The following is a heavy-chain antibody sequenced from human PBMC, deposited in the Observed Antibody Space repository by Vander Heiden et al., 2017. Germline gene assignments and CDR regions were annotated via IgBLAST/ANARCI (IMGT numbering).Heavy chain of an antibody. CDR2: VYSNGVT. J-gene: IGHJ4*02. CDR1: GGPIKNYS. Sequence: QVQLQESGPGLVKSPETRAFTCNFTGGPIKNYSFRWARRAAGKGLEWFGRVYSNGVTNYNPSLRTRVTMSADLSKNQVSLSLTSVTAADTAVYFCASGSYLDDWGQGTLVTVSS. V-gene: IGHV4-4*07. CDR3: ASGSYLDD. D-gene: IGHD3-10*01.